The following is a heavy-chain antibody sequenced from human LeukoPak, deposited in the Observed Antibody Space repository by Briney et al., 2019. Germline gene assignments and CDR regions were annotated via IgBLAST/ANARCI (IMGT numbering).Heavy chain of an antibody. CDR2: IYYSGST. D-gene: IGHD3-22*01. CDR1: GSSISSYY. V-gene: IGHV4-39*01. CDR3: ARHISGGYYYDSSGYYYFDY. Sequence: SETLSLTCTVSGSSISSYYWGWIRQPPGKGLEWIGSIYYSGSTYYNPSLKSRVTISVDTSKNQFSLKLSSVTAADTAVYYCARHISGGYYYDSSGYYYFDYWGQGTLVTVSS. J-gene: IGHJ4*02.